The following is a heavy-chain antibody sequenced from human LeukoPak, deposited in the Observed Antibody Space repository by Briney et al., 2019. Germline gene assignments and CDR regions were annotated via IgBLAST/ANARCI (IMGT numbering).Heavy chain of an antibody. CDR1: GFNFGDFA. CDR3: HNGEW. V-gene: IGHV3-23*01. Sequence: GGSVRLSCSGSGFNFGDFAMMCVRQVPGRSPDFVSSNSDTEKVVFYTDSVRGRDTVPRDNSKRTLYRQWSVVRGDDTAVYYCHNGEWWGRGTQVVVSS. J-gene: IGHJ4*02. D-gene: IGHD3-3*01. CDR2: NSDTEKVV.